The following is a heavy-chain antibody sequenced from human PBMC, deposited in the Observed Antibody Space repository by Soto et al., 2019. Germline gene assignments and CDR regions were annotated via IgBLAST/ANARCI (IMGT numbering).Heavy chain of an antibody. CDR2: IYYSGST. V-gene: IGHV4-39*01. CDR3: ARLGYDLLIGYLSPFDY. D-gene: IGHD3-9*01. J-gene: IGHJ4*02. Sequence: SETLSLTCTVSGGSISSSSYFWGWIRQPPGKGLEWIGTIYYSGSTYYNPSLKSRVTISVDTSKNKFSLKLSSVTAADTAVYYCARLGYDLLIGYLSPFDYWGQGTLVTVSS. CDR1: GGSISSSSYF.